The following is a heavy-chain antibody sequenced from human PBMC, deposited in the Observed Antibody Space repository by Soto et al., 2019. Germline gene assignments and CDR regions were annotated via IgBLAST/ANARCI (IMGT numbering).Heavy chain of an antibody. Sequence: GGSLRLSCTAFGFTFGDYGLTWVRQAPGKGLEWVGFIRSQANGGTTEYAASVKGRFTISRDDSKSIAYLQMDSLKTEDTAVYYCPIIYCSTTSCHYYYGMDVWGLGTTVTVSS. J-gene: IGHJ6*02. CDR3: PIIYCSTTSCHYYYGMDV. D-gene: IGHD2-2*01. V-gene: IGHV3-49*04. CDR1: GFTFGDYG. CDR2: IRSQANGGTT.